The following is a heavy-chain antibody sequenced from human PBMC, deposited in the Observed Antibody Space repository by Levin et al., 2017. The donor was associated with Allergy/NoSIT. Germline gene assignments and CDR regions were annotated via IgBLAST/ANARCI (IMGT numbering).Heavy chain of an antibody. J-gene: IGHJ3*02. CDR3: ARASPGPLVPNDAFDI. Sequence: SETLSLTCNVSGGSISTTSFYWGWIRQPPGKGLEWIGTIYYSGSTYYNPSLKSRVTISVDTSKNEISLNLTSVTAADTALYYCARASPGPLVPNDAFDIWGQGAMVTVSS. CDR1: GGSISTTSFY. D-gene: IGHD2-8*02. V-gene: IGHV4-39*01. CDR2: IYYSGST.